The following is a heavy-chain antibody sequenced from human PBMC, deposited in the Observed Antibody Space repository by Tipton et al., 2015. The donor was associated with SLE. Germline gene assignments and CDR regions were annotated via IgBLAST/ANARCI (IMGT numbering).Heavy chain of an antibody. CDR1: GGSFSGYY. J-gene: IGHJ4*02. V-gene: IGHV4-34*09. CDR3: ARVRGYGDYVIDY. Sequence: TLSLTCAVYGGSFSGYYWSWIRQPPGKGLEWIGASNNSGSTYYNPSLKSRVTISVDTSKNQFSLKLSSVTAADTAVYFCARVRGYGDYVIDYWGQGTLVTVSS. CDR2: SNNSGST. D-gene: IGHD4-17*01.